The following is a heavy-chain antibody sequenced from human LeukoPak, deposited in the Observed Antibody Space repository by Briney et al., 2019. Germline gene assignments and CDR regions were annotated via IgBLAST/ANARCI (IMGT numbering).Heavy chain of an antibody. CDR3: ARRIFGVVINGKSSAGGYDY. CDR2: INSDGSST. Sequence: PGGSLRLSCAASGFTFSSYWMHWVRQAPGKGLVWVSRINSDGSSTSYADSVKGRFTISRDNAKNTLYLQMNSLRAEDTAVYYCARRIFGVVINGKSSAGGYDYWGQGTLVTVSS. CDR1: GFTFSSYW. J-gene: IGHJ4*02. D-gene: IGHD3-3*01. V-gene: IGHV3-74*01.